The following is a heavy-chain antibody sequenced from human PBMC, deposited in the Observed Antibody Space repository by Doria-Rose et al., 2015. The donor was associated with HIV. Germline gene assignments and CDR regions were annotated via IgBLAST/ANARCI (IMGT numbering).Heavy chain of an antibody. Sequence: QITLKESGPVLVKPTETLTLTCTVSGVSLSSPGMGVSWIRQPQGKALEWLANIFSDDERSYKTSLKSRLTISRGTSKSQVVLTMTDMDPVDTATYYCARIKSSRWYHKYYFDFWGQGTLVIVSA. CDR1: GVSLSSPGMG. CDR2: IFSDDER. J-gene: IGHJ4*02. D-gene: IGHD6-13*01. V-gene: IGHV2-26*01. CDR3: ARIKSSRWYHKYYFDF.